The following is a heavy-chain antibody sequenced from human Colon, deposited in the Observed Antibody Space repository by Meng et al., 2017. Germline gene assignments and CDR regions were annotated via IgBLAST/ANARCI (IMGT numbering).Heavy chain of an antibody. J-gene: IGHJ5*02. CDR2: INHSGST. V-gene: IGHV4-34*01. CDR3: ARRVRGVISWFDP. CDR1: GGSFSGYY. D-gene: IGHD3-10*01. Sequence: PLQPVVTGLFKRSEALSLTCAVYGGSFSGYYWSWIRQPPGKGLEWIGEINHSGSTNYNPSLKSRVTISVDTSKNQFSLKLSSVTAADTAVYYCARRVRGVISWFDPWGQGTLVTVSS.